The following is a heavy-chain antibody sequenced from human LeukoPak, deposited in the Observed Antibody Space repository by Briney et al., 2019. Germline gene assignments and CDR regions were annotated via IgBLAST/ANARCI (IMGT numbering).Heavy chain of an antibody. CDR3: AGHCSSTSCVDY. Sequence: GGSLRLSCAASGFTFSDYYMSWIRQAPGKGLEWVSYISSSGSTIYYADSVKGRFTISRDNAKNSLYLQMNSLRAEDTAVYYCAGHCSSTSCVDYWGQGTLVTVSS. J-gene: IGHJ4*02. CDR1: GFTFSDYY. CDR2: ISSSGSTI. D-gene: IGHD2-2*01. V-gene: IGHV3-11*01.